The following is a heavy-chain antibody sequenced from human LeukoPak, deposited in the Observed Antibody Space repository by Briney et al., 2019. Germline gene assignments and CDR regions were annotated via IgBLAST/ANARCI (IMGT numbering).Heavy chain of an antibody. CDR3: VRANHFDY. V-gene: IGHV4-59*01. CDR2: IYYSGST. Sequence: SESLSLTCTVSGGSISSYYWSWFRQPPGKGLEWIEDIYYSGSTNYNPSLKSRVTISVDTSKNQFSLKLTSVTAADTAVYFCVRANHFDYWGQGTLVTVSS. J-gene: IGHJ4*02. CDR1: GGSISSYY.